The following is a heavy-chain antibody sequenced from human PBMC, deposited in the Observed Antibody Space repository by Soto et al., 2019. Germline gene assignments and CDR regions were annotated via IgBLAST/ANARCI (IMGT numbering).Heavy chain of an antibody. CDR2: ISAYNGNT. D-gene: IGHD2-2*01. V-gene: IGHV1-18*04. CDR1: GYTFTSCG. J-gene: IGHJ4*02. CDR3: AKDFSVRPAATPDY. Sequence: ASVKVSCKASGYTFTSCGISWVRQAPGQGLEWMGWISAYNGNTNYAQKLQGRVTMTTDTSTSTAYMELRSLRAEDTAVYYCAKDFSVRPAATPDYWGQGTLVTVSS.